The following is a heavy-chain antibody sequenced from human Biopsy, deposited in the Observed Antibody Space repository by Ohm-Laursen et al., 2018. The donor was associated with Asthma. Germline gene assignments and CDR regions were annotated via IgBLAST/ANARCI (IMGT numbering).Heavy chain of an antibody. CDR1: GFTVSRDH. CDR2: IYSGGTS. Sequence: SLRLSCAASGFTVSRDHMFWVRQAPGKGLEWVSVIYSGGTSHTADSVRGRFTIPRDFSKNTPHLQMHSLRVEDTAVYYCARGDSSGWSHYYFDYWGQGTLVTVSS. D-gene: IGHD6-19*01. CDR3: ARGDSSGWSHYYFDY. J-gene: IGHJ4*02. V-gene: IGHV3-53*01.